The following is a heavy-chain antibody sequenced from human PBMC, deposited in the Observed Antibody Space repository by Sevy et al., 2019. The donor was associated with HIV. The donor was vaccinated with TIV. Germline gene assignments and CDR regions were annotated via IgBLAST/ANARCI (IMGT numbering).Heavy chain of an antibody. V-gene: IGHV1-18*01. Sequence: ASVKVSCKASGYTFTSYGISWVRQAPGQGLEWMGWISAYNGNTNYAQKLQGRVTMTTDTSMSTAYMELRSLRSDDPAVYYCARGSRSSSSVFDMDVWGQGTTVTVSS. D-gene: IGHD6-6*01. CDR3: ARGSRSSSSVFDMDV. CDR1: GYTFTSYG. CDR2: ISAYNGNT. J-gene: IGHJ6*02.